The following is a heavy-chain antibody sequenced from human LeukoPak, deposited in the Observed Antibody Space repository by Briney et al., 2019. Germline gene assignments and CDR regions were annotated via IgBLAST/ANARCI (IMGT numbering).Heavy chain of an antibody. V-gene: IGHV3-21*01. J-gene: IGHJ4*02. CDR2: ISSSSSYI. Sequence: GGSLRLSCAASGFTFSSYSMNWVRQAPGKGLEWFSSISSSSSYIYYADSVKGRFTISRDNAKNSLYLQMNSLRAEDTAVYYCARDHLYSSSPEYWGQGTLVTVSS. CDR3: ARDHLYSSSPEY. CDR1: GFTFSSYS. D-gene: IGHD6-6*01.